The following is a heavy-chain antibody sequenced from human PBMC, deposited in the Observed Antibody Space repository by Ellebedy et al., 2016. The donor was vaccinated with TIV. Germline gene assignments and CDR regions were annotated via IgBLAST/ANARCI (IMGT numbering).Heavy chain of an antibody. CDR1: GFTFSNYA. Sequence: GESLKISCAGSGFTFSNYAMTWVRQAPGKGLEWVSTITGRSSSIYYADSVKGRFTISRDNAKKSLYLQMDSLRAEDTAVYYCVRVQPGYFDWVHREIGFDYWGQGTLVIVAS. V-gene: IGHV3-21*01. J-gene: IGHJ4*02. CDR3: VRVQPGYFDWVHREIGFDY. CDR2: ITGRSSSI. D-gene: IGHD3-9*01.